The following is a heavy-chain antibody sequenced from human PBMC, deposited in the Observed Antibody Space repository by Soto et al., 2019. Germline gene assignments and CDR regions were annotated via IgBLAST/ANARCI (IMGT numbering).Heavy chain of an antibody. V-gene: IGHV1-46*01. D-gene: IGHD6-6*01. J-gene: IGHJ4*02. CDR3: AREPYSSSSFFFDY. CDR1: GYSFPAYF. Sequence: ASVKVSCKASGYSFPAYFMHWVRQAPGQGLGWMGIVHPSGGNTNYAQKFQGRVTMTWDTSTTTVYMELSSLRSDDTAVYYCAREPYSSSSFFFDYWGQGTPVTVSS. CDR2: VHPSGGNT.